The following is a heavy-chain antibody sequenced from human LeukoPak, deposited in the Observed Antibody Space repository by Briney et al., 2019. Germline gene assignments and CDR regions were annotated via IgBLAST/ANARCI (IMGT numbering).Heavy chain of an antibody. CDR1: GFTFSHYG. V-gene: IGHV3-33*06. CDR2: IWNDGSNM. D-gene: IGHD4-11*01. CDR3: AKDAQRGFDYSNSLES. J-gene: IGHJ4*02. Sequence: QPGGSLRLSCATSGFTFSHYGIHWVRQAPGKGLEWVAVIWNDGSNMYYGDSVKGRFTISRDNSKNTLFLQMNRLRVEDTAVYYCAKDAQRGFDYSNSLESWGQGTLVTVSS.